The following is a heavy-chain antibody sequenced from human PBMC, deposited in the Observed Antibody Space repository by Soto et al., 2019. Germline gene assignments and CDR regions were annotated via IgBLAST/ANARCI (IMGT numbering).Heavy chain of an antibody. CDR1: GGSVSSGSYY. D-gene: IGHD2-21*02. V-gene: IGHV4-61*01. CDR3: VTVVTATNYFDY. J-gene: IGHJ4*02. CDR2: IYYSGST. Sequence: LSLTCTVSGGSVSSGSYYWSWIRQPPGKGLEWIGYIYYSGSTNYNPSLKSRVTISVDTSKNQFSLKLSSVTAADTAVYYCVTVVTATNYFDYWGQGTLVTVSS.